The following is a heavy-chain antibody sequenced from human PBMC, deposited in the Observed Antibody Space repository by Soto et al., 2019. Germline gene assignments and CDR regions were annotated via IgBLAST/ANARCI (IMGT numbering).Heavy chain of an antibody. J-gene: IGHJ4*02. CDR3: ARNGYNYGGGYFDY. Sequence: EVQLVESGGGLVQPGGSLRLSCAASGVTVSSNYMSWVRQAPGKGLEWVSVIYSGGSTYYADSVKGRFTISRDNSKNTLYLQMNSLRAEDTAVYYCARNGYNYGGGYFDYWGKGTLVTVSS. V-gene: IGHV3-66*01. D-gene: IGHD5-18*01. CDR2: IYSGGST. CDR1: GVTVSSNY.